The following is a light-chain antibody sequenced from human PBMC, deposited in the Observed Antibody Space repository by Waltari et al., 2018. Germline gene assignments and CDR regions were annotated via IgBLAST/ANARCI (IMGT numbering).Light chain of an antibody. CDR1: RLGDKY. V-gene: IGLV3-1*01. CDR2: QDS. Sequence: SCELTQPPSVSVSPGQTASIPCSGGRLGDKYACWYQQKPGQSPVLVIYQDSKRPSGIPERFSGSNSGNTATLTISGTQAMDEADYYCQAWDSSTAVFGTGTKVTVL. J-gene: IGLJ1*01. CDR3: QAWDSSTAV.